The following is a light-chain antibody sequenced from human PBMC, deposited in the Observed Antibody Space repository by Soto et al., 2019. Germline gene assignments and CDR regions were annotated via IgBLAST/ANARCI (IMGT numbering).Light chain of an antibody. CDR3: SSDTSSNTWV. V-gene: IGLV2-14*03. Sequence: QSALTQPASVSGSPGQSITISCTGTSRDVGGYNYVSWYQQHPGKAPRLMIYDVTNRPSGVSDRFSGSKSGNTASLTISGLQAEDEADYYCSSDTSSNTWVFGGGTKLTVL. CDR1: SRDVGGYNY. J-gene: IGLJ3*02. CDR2: DVT.